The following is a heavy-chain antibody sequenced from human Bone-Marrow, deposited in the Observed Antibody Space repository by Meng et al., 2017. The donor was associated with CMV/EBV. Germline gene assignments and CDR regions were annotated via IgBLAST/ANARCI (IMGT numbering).Heavy chain of an antibody. Sequence: GGSLRLSCAASGFTFSSYWMTWVRQAPGKGLEWVANIKSDGSEEYYVDSVKGRFTISRDNSNNTLYLQMNSLRPEDTAVYYCAKLPPFCSSTSCSGIFDYWGQGTLVTVSS. J-gene: IGHJ4*02. CDR3: AKLPPFCSSTSCSGIFDY. CDR2: IKSDGSEE. V-gene: IGHV3-7*01. D-gene: IGHD2-2*01. CDR1: GFTFSSYW.